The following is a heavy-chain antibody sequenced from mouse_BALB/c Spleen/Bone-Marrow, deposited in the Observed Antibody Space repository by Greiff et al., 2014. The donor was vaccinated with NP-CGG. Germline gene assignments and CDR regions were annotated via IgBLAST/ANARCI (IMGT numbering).Heavy chain of an antibody. V-gene: IGHV1S22*01. CDR3: RCYDYTMDY. CDR1: GYTFTSYW. J-gene: IGHJ4*01. D-gene: IGHD1-1*01. Sequence: LQQSGSELVRPGASVKLSCKASGYTFTSYWIHWGKKRPGQGLEWIGNIYPGSGTINYDEKFKNKATLTVDTSSSIAYMQLSSLTSEDSAVYYCRCYDYTMDYWGQGTSVTVSS. CDR2: IYPGSGTI.